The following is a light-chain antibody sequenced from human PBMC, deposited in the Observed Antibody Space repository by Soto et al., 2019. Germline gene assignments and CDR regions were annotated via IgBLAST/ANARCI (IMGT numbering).Light chain of an antibody. CDR3: QQRSNWPPLFT. CDR1: QSVSSY. Sequence: EIVLTQSPATLSLSPGERATLSCRASQSVSSYLAWYQQKPGQAPRLLIYDASNRATGIPARFSGSGSGTDFTLTNSSLEPEDFAVYYCQQRSNWPPLFTFGPGTKVDI. V-gene: IGKV3-11*01. J-gene: IGKJ3*01. CDR2: DAS.